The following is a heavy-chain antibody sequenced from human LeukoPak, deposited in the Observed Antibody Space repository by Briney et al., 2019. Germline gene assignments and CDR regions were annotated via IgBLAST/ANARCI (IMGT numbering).Heavy chain of an antibody. CDR3: ASPGGYDSSGYPLDYYGMDV. J-gene: IGHJ6*02. Sequence: GASVKVSCKASGYTFTSYGISWVRQAPGQGLEWMGRIIPILGIANYAQKFQGRVTITADKSASTAYMELSSLRSEDTAVYYCASPGGYDSSGYPLDYYGMDVWGRGTTVTVSS. V-gene: IGHV1-69*04. CDR2: IIPILGIA. CDR1: GYTFTSYG. D-gene: IGHD3-22*01.